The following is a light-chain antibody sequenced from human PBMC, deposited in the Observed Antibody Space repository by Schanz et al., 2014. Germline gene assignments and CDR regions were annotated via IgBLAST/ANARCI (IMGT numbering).Light chain of an antibody. V-gene: IGKV1-5*03. CDR3: QHYTSDSRK. CDR2: KAS. CDR1: QSINSW. J-gene: IGKJ1*01. Sequence: DIQMTQSPSTLSASVGDRVTITCRASQSINSWLAWYQQKPGKAPKLLIYKASSLESGVPSGFSGSGSGTEFTLTISSLQPDDFATYYCQHYTSDSRKFGQGTTVEIK.